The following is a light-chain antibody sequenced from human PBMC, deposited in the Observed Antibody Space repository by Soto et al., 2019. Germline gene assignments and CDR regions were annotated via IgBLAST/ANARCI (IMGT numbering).Light chain of an antibody. J-gene: IGKJ5*01. CDR2: DAS. V-gene: IGKV1-13*02. CDR3: QLHIT. Sequence: AIQLTQSPSSLSASVGDRITITCRASQDIASALAWYQQKPGKAPKLLIYDASSLRSGVSSRFSGSGSGTDLTLTISSLQPEDFATYYCQLHITFGQGTRLEIK. CDR1: QDIASA.